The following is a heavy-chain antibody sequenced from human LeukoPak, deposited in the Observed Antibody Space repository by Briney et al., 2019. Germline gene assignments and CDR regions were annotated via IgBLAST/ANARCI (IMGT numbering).Heavy chain of an antibody. CDR2: IYYSGST. J-gene: IGHJ3*02. V-gene: IGHV4-39*07. Sequence: SETLSLTCTVSGGSISSSRDYWAWIRQPPGKGLEWIANIYYSGSTNYNPSLKSRFTISVDTSKNQFSLKLSSVIAADTAVYYCASSRMVYDILTGYYSPNAFDIWGQGTMVTVSS. CDR3: ASSRMVYDILTGYYSPNAFDI. CDR1: GGSISSSRDY. D-gene: IGHD3-9*01.